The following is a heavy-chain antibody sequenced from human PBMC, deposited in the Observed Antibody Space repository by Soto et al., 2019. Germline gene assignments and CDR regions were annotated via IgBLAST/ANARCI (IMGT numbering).Heavy chain of an antibody. CDR1: GGSISSSSYY. J-gene: IGHJ6*03. CDR3: ARRTVVVPAAISSYYYMDV. V-gene: IGHV4-39*01. CDR2: IYYSGST. Sequence: PSETLSLTCPVSGGSISSSSYYWGWIRQPPGKGLDWIGSIYYSGSTYYNPSLKSRVTISVDTSKNQFSLKLSSVTAADTAVYYCARRTVVVPAAISSYYYMDVWGKGTTVTVSS. D-gene: IGHD2-2*01.